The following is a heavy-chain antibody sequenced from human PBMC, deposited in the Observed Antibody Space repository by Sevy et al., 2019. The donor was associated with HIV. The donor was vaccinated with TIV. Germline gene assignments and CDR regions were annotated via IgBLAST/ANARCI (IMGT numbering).Heavy chain of an antibody. V-gene: IGHV3-11*06. Sequence: GGSLRLSCAASGFIFSDYYMSWIRQSPGKGLEWVSDISSGTTHRKYADSVKGRFTISRDNAKNSLYLQMNSLTVEDTAVYYCARDRRNYSVHYFDFWGQGTLVTVSS. CDR1: GFIFSDYY. CDR3: ARDRRNYSVHYFDF. D-gene: IGHD1-7*01. J-gene: IGHJ4*02. CDR2: ISSGTTHR.